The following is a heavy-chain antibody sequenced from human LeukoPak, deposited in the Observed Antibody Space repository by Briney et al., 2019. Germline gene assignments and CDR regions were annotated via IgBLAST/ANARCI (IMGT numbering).Heavy chain of an antibody. CDR2: IYYSGTT. Sequence: NPSETLSLTCTVSGGSVSIGSYYWTWIRQPPGKGLEWIGYIYYSGTTNYNPSLKSRVTISVDTSKNQFSLKLGSVTAADTAVYYCARVGIAVASPFFDYWGQGTLVTVSS. V-gene: IGHV4-61*01. D-gene: IGHD6-19*01. J-gene: IGHJ4*02. CDR3: ARVGIAVASPFFDY. CDR1: GGSVSIGSYY.